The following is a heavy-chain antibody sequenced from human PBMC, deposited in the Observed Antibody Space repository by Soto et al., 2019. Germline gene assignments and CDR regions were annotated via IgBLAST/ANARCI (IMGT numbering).Heavy chain of an antibody. CDR1: GFTFSSYW. V-gene: IGHV3-7*05. CDR3: ARDGVGARPNAFDI. J-gene: IGHJ3*02. CDR2: IKQDGSEK. Sequence: EVQLVESGGGLVQPGGSLRLSCAASGFTFSSYWMSWVRQAPGKGLEWVANIKQDGSEKYYVESVKGRFTISRDNAKNSLYMQMNSLRAEDTAVYYCARDGVGARPNAFDIWGQGTMVTVSS. D-gene: IGHD1-26*01.